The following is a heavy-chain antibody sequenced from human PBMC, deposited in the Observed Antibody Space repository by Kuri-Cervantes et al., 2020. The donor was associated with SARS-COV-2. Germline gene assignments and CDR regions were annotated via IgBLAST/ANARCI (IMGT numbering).Heavy chain of an antibody. Sequence: GGSLRLSCAASGFTFDDYGMSWVRQAPGKGLEWVSYISSSGSTIYYADSVKGRFTISRDNAKNSLYLQMNSLRAEDTAVYYCAREVAVGDYYYYYYMDVWGKGTTVTVSS. V-gene: IGHV3-11*04. CDR1: GFTFDDYG. CDR3: AREVAVGDYYYYYYMDV. J-gene: IGHJ6*03. D-gene: IGHD3-16*01. CDR2: ISSSGSTI.